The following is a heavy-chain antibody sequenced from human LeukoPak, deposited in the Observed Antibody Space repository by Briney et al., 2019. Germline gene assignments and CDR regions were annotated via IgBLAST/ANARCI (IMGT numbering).Heavy chain of an antibody. D-gene: IGHD2-15*01. V-gene: IGHV1-18*01. Sequence: GASVKVSCKASGYTFITYGISWVRHAPGQGLEWMGWISTYNGDTKYSQTLQGRVTMTTDTSTSTAYMELRSLRSDDTAVYYCGRGPYCSGATCYSQYFDYWGQGTLVTVSS. CDR2: ISTYNGDT. CDR3: GRGPYCSGATCYSQYFDY. CDR1: GYTFITYG. J-gene: IGHJ4*02.